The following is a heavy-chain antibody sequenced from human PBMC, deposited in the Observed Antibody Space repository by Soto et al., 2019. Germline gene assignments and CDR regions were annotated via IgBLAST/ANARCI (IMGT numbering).Heavy chain of an antibody. Sequence: GASVKVSCKASGGTFSSYAISWVRQAPGQGLEWMGGIIPIFGTANYAQKFQGRVTITADKSTSTAYMELSSLRSEDTAVYYCARGRGGAPAGYHAFDIWGQGTMVTVSS. V-gene: IGHV1-69*06. CDR1: GGTFSSYA. D-gene: IGHD1-26*01. CDR2: IIPIFGTA. CDR3: ARGRGGAPAGYHAFDI. J-gene: IGHJ3*02.